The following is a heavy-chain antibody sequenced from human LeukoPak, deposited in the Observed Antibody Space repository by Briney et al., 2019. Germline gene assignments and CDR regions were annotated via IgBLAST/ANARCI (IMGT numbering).Heavy chain of an antibody. CDR1: GGSISSWY. Sequence: SETLSLTCTVSGGSISSWYWSWIRQPPGKGLEWIGYIYDSGSTNYNPSLKSRVTMSVDTSKNQFSLKLSSVTAADTAVYYCAREGEWLAYFDYWGQGTLVTVSS. CDR2: IYDSGST. D-gene: IGHD6-19*01. J-gene: IGHJ4*02. V-gene: IGHV4-59*12. CDR3: AREGEWLAYFDY.